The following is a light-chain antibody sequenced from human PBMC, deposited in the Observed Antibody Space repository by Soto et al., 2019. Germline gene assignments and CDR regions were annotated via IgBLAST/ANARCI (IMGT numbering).Light chain of an antibody. CDR1: SSNIGSNT. V-gene: IGLV1-44*01. J-gene: IGLJ2*01. CDR3: SAWDDSLNAVL. Sequence: QAVVTQPPSTSGTPGQTVTISCSGSSSNIGSNTVNWYQQLPGTAPKLLLYSTNQRPSGVPDRFSGSKSGSSASLAISGLQSEDEADYYCSAWDDSLNAVLFGGGTKLTVL. CDR2: STN.